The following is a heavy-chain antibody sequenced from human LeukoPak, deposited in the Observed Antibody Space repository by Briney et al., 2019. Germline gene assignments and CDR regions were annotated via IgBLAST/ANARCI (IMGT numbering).Heavy chain of an antibody. J-gene: IGHJ4*02. Sequence: HPGGSLRLSCAASGFTFSNYAMNWVRQAPGKGLEWVPGIGASGYSTYYADSVKGRFTISRDNSENTLYLQMNSLRAEDTAVYYCAKDPDYDSSGYSDYWGQGTLVTVSS. D-gene: IGHD3-22*01. CDR2: IGASGYST. CDR3: AKDPDYDSSGYSDY. V-gene: IGHV3-23*01. CDR1: GFTFSNYA.